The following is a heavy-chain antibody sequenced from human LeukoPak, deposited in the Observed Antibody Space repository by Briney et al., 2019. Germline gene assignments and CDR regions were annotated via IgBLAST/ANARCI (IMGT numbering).Heavy chain of an antibody. Sequence: SETLSLTCTVSGGSISSYYWSWIRQPPGKGLERIGYIYYSGSTNYNPSLKSRVTISVDTSKNQFSLKLSSVTAADTAVYYCAREGYGAYDAFDIWGQGTMVTVSS. CDR3: AREGYGAYDAFDI. CDR2: IYYSGST. D-gene: IGHD4-17*01. V-gene: IGHV4-59*01. J-gene: IGHJ3*02. CDR1: GGSISSYY.